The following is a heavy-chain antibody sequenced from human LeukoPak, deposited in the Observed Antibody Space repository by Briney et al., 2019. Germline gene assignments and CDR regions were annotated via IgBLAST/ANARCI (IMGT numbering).Heavy chain of an antibody. CDR3: ARDDSKAVRYFDWLPNYYYYGMDV. J-gene: IGHJ6*02. Sequence: SGTLSLTCAVSGGSISSSNWWSWVRQPPGKGLEWIGEIYHSGSTNYNPSLKSRVTISVDKSKNQFSLKLSSVTAADTAVYYCARDDSKAVRYFDWLPNYYYYGMDVWGQGTTVTVSS. CDR2: IYHSGST. D-gene: IGHD3-9*01. CDR1: GGSISSSNW. V-gene: IGHV4-4*02.